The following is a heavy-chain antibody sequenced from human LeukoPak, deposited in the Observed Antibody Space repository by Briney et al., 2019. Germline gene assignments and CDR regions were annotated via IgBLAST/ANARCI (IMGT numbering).Heavy chain of an antibody. J-gene: IGHJ4*02. Sequence: GGSLRLSCEVSGFSVSTSRMSWVRQAPGKGLEWVSVIYDGGTPQYADSVKGRFTISRDNSKNTLYFQMNSLRAEDTAVYYCARGGAVSKAASAPDYWGQGTLVTVSS. CDR1: GFSVSTSR. CDR2: IYDGGTP. V-gene: IGHV3-53*01. D-gene: IGHD4-11*01. CDR3: ARGGAVSKAASAPDY.